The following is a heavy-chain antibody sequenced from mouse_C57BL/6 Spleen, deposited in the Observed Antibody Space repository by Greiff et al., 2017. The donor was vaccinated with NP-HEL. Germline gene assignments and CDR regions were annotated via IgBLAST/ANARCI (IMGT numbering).Heavy chain of an antibody. Sequence: QVQLQQPGAELVKPGASVKMSCKASGYTFTSYWITWVKQRPGQGLEWIGDIYPGSGSTNYNEKFKSKATLTVDTSSSTASMQLSSLTSEDSAVYYCARWGTTVRGAMDYWGQGTSVTVSS. V-gene: IGHV1-55*01. CDR2: IYPGSGST. J-gene: IGHJ4*01. CDR1: GYTFTSYW. CDR3: ARWGTTVRGAMDY. D-gene: IGHD1-1*01.